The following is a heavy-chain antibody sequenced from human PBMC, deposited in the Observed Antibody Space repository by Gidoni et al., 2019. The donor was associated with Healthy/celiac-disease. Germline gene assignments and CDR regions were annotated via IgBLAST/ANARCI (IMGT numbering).Heavy chain of an antibody. J-gene: IGHJ6*02. V-gene: IGHV3-23*01. CDR3: AKAPYRLYYYYGMDV. CDR1: GFTFSSYA. D-gene: IGHD4-4*01. CDR2: ISVSGGST. Sequence: EVQLLESGGGLVQPGGSLRLSCVASGFTFSSYAMSWVRQPPGKGLEWVSAISVSGGSTYYADSVKGRFTISRDNSKNTLYLQMTSLRAEDTAVYYCAKAPYRLYYYYGMDVWGQGTTVTVSS.